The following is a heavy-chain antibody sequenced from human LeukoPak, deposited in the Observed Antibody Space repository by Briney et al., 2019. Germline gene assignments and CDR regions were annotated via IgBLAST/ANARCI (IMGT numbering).Heavy chain of an antibody. J-gene: IGHJ6*02. Sequence: PSETLSLTCTVSGYSISSGYYWGWIRQPPGKGLEWIGSIYHSGSTYYNPSLKSRVTISVDTSKNQFSLKLSSVTAAGTAAYYCARGIAAAGRDYYGMDVWGQGTTVTVSS. CDR1: GYSISSGYY. V-gene: IGHV4-38-2*02. D-gene: IGHD6-13*01. CDR3: ARGIAAAGRDYYGMDV. CDR2: IYHSGST.